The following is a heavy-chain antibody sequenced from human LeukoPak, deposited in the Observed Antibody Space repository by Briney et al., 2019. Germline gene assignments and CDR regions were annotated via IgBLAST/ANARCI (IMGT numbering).Heavy chain of an antibody. V-gene: IGHV4-59*01. J-gene: IGHJ6*02. CDR3: ARDGRGYDILTGYDYYYGMDV. CDR2: IYYSGST. Sequence: SETLSLTCTVSGGSISSYYWSWIRQPPGKGLEWIGYIYYSGSTNYNPSLKSRVTISVDTSKNQFSLKLSSVTAADTAVYYCARDGRGYDILTGYDYYYGMDVWGQGTTVTVSS. D-gene: IGHD3-9*01. CDR1: GGSISSYY.